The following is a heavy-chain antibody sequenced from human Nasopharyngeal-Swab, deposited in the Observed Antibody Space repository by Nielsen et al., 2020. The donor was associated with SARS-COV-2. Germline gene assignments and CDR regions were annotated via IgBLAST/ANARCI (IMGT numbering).Heavy chain of an antibody. J-gene: IGHJ5*02. CDR2: IGAGGNT. CDR1: GFTFSSSA. V-gene: IGHV3-23*01. Sequence: GESLKISCVASGFTFSSSAISWVRQAPGMGLEWVSVIGAGGNTIYADSVKGRFTISRDNSKNTVYLQMNSLRAEDTAVYYCARAYTVTIFGVVTAPGWFDPWGQGTLVTVSS. CDR3: ARAYTVTIFGVVTAPGWFDP. D-gene: IGHD3-3*01.